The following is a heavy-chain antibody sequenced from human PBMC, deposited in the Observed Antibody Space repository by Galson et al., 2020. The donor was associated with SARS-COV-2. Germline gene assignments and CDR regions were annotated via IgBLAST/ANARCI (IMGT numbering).Heavy chain of an antibody. CDR3: ARVLYYYDSSGYFCWFDP. Sequence: ASVKVSCKASGYTFTSYDINWVRQAPGQGLEWMGWMNANSGNADYAQKFQGRVTMTRNTSINTAYMELSSLTSEDTATYYCARVLYYYDSSGYFCWFDPWGQGTLVTVSS. J-gene: IGHJ5*02. V-gene: IGHV1-8*01. CDR2: MNANSGNA. CDR1: GYTFTSYD. D-gene: IGHD3-22*01.